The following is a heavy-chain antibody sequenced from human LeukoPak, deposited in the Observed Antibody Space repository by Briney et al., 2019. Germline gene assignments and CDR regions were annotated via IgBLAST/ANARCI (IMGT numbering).Heavy chain of an antibody. Sequence: PSETLSLTCTVSGGSISSYYWSWIRQPPGKGLEWIGYIYYSGSTNYNPSLKSRVTISVDTSKNQFSLKLSSVTAADTAVYYCARHGAAAGSSDFDYWGQGTLVTVSS. CDR2: IYYSGST. V-gene: IGHV4-59*08. D-gene: IGHD6-13*01. CDR3: ARHGAAAGSSDFDY. CDR1: GGSISSYY. J-gene: IGHJ4*02.